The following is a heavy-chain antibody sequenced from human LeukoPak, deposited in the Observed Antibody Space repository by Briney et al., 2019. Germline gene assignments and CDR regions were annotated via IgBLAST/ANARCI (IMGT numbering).Heavy chain of an antibody. CDR3: ARGYYDSSGYPHYYYYMDA. V-gene: IGHV4-39*07. D-gene: IGHD3-22*01. CDR2: IYYSGST. CDR1: GDSISSSSYY. Sequence: SETLSLTCTVSGDSISSSSYYWGWIRQPPGKGLEWIGSIYYSGSTYYNPSLRSRVTISVDMSTNHFSLKLSSVTAADTAVYYCARGYYDSSGYPHYYYYMDAWGKGTTVTVSS. J-gene: IGHJ6*03.